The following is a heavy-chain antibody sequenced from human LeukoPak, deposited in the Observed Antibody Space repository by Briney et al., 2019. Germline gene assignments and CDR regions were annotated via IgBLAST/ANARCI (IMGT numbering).Heavy chain of an antibody. J-gene: IGHJ4*02. CDR1: GGSISSSIW. CDR3: ARVVDYGALDY. D-gene: IGHD4-17*01. CDR2: IYHSENT. Sequence: PSETLSLTCAVSGGSISSSIWWSWVRQPPGKGLEWIGEIYHSENTNYSPSLKSRVTISLDKSKNQFSLKLSSVTAADTAVYYCARVVDYGALDYWGQGTLVTVSS. V-gene: IGHV4-4*02.